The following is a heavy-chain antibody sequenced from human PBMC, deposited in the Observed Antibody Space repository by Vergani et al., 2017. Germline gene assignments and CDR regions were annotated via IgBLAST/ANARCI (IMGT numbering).Heavy chain of an antibody. J-gene: IGHJ4*02. Sequence: QVQLVQSGAEVKKPGASVKVSCKASGYTFTSYDINWVRQATGQGLEWMGWMNPNSGNTGYAQKFQGRVTMTRNTSISTAYMELRSLRSDDTAVYYCARGLSDYYGSGSFPNDDYWGQGTLVTVSS. CDR1: GYTFTSYD. D-gene: IGHD3-10*01. CDR2: MNPNSGNT. CDR3: ARGLSDYYGSGSFPNDDY. V-gene: IGHV1-8*01.